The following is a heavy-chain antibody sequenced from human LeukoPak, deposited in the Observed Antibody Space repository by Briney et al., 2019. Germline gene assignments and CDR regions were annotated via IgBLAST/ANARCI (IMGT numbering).Heavy chain of an antibody. Sequence: PGGSLRLSCAASGFTFSSYAMSWVRQAPGKGLEWVSAISGSGGSTYYADSVKGRFTISRDNSKNTLYLQMNSLRAEDTAVYYCARDRSNSGWFRDAFDIWGQGTMVTVSS. V-gene: IGHV3-23*01. CDR2: ISGSGGST. J-gene: IGHJ3*02. CDR3: ARDRSNSGWFRDAFDI. CDR1: GFTFSSYA. D-gene: IGHD6-19*01.